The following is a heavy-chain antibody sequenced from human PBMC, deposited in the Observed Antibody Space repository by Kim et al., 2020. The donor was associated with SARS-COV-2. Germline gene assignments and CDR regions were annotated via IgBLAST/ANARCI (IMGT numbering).Heavy chain of an antibody. CDR3: ARARIAVAASFDY. CDR1: GGSISSYY. Sequence: SETLSLTCTVSGGSISSYYWSWIRQPPGKGLEWIGYIYYSGSTNYNPSLKSRVTISVDTSKNQFSLKLSSVTAADTAVYYCARARIAVAASFDYWGQGTLVTVSS. D-gene: IGHD6-19*01. CDR2: IYYSGST. J-gene: IGHJ4*02. V-gene: IGHV4-59*13.